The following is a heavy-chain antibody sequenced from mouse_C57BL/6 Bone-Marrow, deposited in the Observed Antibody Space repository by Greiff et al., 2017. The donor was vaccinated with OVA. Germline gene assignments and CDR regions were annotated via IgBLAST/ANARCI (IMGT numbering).Heavy chain of an antibody. D-gene: IGHD2-5*01. Sequence: QVHVKQSGAELVRPGTSVKMSCKASGYTFTNYWIGWAKQRPGHGLEWIGDIYPGGGYTNYNEKFKGKATLTADKSSSTAYLQFSSLTSEDTAIYYCARSTIVPSYWYFDVWGTGTTVTVAS. CDR2: IYPGGGYT. CDR3: ARSTIVPSYWYFDV. CDR1: GYTFTNYW. V-gene: IGHV1-63*01. J-gene: IGHJ1*03.